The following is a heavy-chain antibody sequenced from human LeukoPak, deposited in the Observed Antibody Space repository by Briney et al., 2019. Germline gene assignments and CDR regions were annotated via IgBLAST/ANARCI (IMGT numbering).Heavy chain of an antibody. Sequence: SETLSLTCTVSGGSISSSSYYWGWIRQPPGKGLEWIGSIYYSLSTYYNPYLKSTVTISVYTSKKQFSRKLSSVTAADTAVYYCARAISSVRLFPLPGRMHWFDPWGQGTLVTISS. V-gene: IGHV4-39*01. J-gene: IGHJ5*02. D-gene: IGHD6-19*01. CDR2: IYYSLST. CDR1: GGSISSSSYY. CDR3: ARAISSVRLFPLPGRMHWFDP.